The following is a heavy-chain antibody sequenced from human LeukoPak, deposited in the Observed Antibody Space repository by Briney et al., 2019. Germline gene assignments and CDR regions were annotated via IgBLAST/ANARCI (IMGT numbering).Heavy chain of an antibody. CDR3: ARGIVGATTGD. CDR1: GYTFTGYY. V-gene: IGHV1-2*02. D-gene: IGHD1-26*01. J-gene: IGHJ4*02. Sequence: AASGKVSCKASGYTFTGYYMHWVRQAPGQGLERMGWINPNSGGTNYAQKFQGRVTMTRDTSISTAYMELSRLRSDDTAVYYCARGIVGATTGDWGQGTQVTVSS. CDR2: INPNSGGT.